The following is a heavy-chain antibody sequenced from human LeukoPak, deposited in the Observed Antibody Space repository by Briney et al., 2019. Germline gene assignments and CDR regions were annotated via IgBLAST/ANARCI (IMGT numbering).Heavy chain of an antibody. D-gene: IGHD3-10*01. CDR2: ISSSGGTI. J-gene: IGHJ4*02. V-gene: IGHV3-48*03. CDR1: GFTFSSYE. Sequence: GGSLRLSCAASGFTFSSYEMNWVRQAPGKGLEWVSYISSSGGTIYYADSVKGRFTISRDNAKNSLYLQMNGLRAEDTAVYYCARAGILLWFWGQGTLVTVSS. CDR3: ARAGILLWF.